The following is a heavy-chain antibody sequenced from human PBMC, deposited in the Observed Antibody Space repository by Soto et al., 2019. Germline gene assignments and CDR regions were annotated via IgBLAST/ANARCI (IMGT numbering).Heavy chain of an antibody. CDR2: IYHTGNT. V-gene: IGHV4-38-2*01. CDR3: ARNKMYYDDSVNYSLDGFDI. CDR1: GYSISRGFY. J-gene: IGHJ3*02. D-gene: IGHD3-22*01. Sequence: PSETLSLTCAVSGYSISRGFYWGWIRQSPGKGLEWIGSIYHTGNTYYNASLRSRVTISVDTSKNQFSLKLTSVTAADTAVYYCARNKMYYDDSVNYSLDGFDIWGQGTRVTVSS.